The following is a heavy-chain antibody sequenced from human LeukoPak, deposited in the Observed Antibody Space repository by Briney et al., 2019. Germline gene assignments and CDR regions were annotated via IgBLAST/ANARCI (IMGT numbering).Heavy chain of an antibody. Sequence: SQTLSLTCAVSGGSISSGGYSWSWIRQPPGQGLEWIGYIYHSGSTYYNPSLKSRVTISVDRSKNQFSLKLSSVTAADTAVYYCARGQRDYYDSSGYEYFDSWGQGTLVTVSS. CDR2: IYHSGST. V-gene: IGHV4-30-2*01. J-gene: IGHJ4*02. CDR3: ARGQRDYYDSSGYEYFDS. D-gene: IGHD3-22*01. CDR1: GGSISSGGYS.